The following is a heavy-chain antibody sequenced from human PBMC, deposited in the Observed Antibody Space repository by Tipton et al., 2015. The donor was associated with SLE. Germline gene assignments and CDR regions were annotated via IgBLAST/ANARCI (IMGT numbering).Heavy chain of an antibody. D-gene: IGHD1-26*01. Sequence: SLRLSCAVSGFSLSSYTMNWVRQAPGKGLEWVSGISWNSGTIDYADSVKGRFTISRDNAKNSLYLQMNSLRAEDMALYYCSKDIWSGVTKAFGAFDMWGQGTMVTVSS. CDR2: ISWNSGTI. V-gene: IGHV3-9*03. CDR1: GFSLSSYT. J-gene: IGHJ3*02. CDR3: SKDIWSGVTKAFGAFDM.